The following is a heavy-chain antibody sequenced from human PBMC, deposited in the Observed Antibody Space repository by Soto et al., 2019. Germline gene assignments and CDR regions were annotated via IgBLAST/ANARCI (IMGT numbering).Heavy chain of an antibody. CDR1: GFTVSSNY. J-gene: IGHJ4*02. V-gene: IGHV3-66*01. CDR3: AGSENWKYWFDF. Sequence: GGSLRLSCAASGFTVSSNYMSWVRQAPGKGLEWVSVIYSGGSTYYADSVKGRFTISRDNSKNTLYLQMNSLRAEDTAVYYCAGSENWKYWFDFWGQGTLVTVSS. CDR2: IYSGGST. D-gene: IGHD1-7*01.